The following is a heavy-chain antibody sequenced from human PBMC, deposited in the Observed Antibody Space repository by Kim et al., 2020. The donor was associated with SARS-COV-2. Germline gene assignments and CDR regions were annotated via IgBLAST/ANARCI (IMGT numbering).Heavy chain of an antibody. CDR3: ASSPVSGYDWVGHYGMDV. CDR1: GFTFSSYG. V-gene: IGHV3-33*01. J-gene: IGHJ6*02. D-gene: IGHD5-12*01. CDR2: IWYDGSNK. Sequence: GGSLRLSCAASGFTFSSYGMHWVRQAPGKGLEWVAVIWYDGSNKYYADSVKGRFTISRDNSKNTLYLQMNSLRAEDTAVYYCASSPVSGYDWVGHYGMDVWGQGTTVTVSS.